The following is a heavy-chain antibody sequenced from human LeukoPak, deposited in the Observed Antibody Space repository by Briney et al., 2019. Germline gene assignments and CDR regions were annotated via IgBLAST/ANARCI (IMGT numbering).Heavy chain of an antibody. J-gene: IGHJ4*02. CDR3: ARVYYDILTGYPYYFDY. Sequence: GESLKISCKGSGYSFTSYWIGWVRQMPGKGLEWMGIIYPGDSDTRYSPSFQGQVTISADKSISTAYLQWSSLEASDTAMYYCARVYYDILTGYPYYFDYWGQGTLVTVSS. CDR1: GYSFTSYW. D-gene: IGHD3-9*01. CDR2: IYPGDSDT. V-gene: IGHV5-51*01.